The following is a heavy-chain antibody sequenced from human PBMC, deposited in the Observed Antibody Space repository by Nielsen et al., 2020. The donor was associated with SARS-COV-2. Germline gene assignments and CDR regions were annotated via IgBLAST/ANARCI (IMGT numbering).Heavy chain of an antibody. J-gene: IGHJ4*02. CDR3: ARDIGDWETGTTLFDY. CDR2: IYFSGTT. D-gene: IGHD1-1*01. CDR1: VGSRSTYY. V-gene: IGHV4-59*01. Sequence: SETLSLTCSVSVGSRSTYYWRWIRHPPGKGLEWIGCIYFSGTTKYNPSLRSRVTILVDTSKNQFSLELNSVTAADTAVYYCARDIGDWETGTTLFDYWGQGTLVTVSS.